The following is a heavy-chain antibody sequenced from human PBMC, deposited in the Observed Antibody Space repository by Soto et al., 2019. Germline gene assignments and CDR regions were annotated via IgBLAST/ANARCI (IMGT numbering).Heavy chain of an antibody. Sequence: GGSLRLSCAASGFTFSSYGMHWVRQAPGKGLEWVAVIWYDGSNKYYADSVKGRLPISRDNSKNTMYLQMNSLRAEDTAVYYCAHPGGGFYYDSSGYSYGMDVWGQGTTVTVSS. CDR2: IWYDGSNK. D-gene: IGHD3-22*01. CDR3: AHPGGGFYYDSSGYSYGMDV. CDR1: GFTFSSYG. J-gene: IGHJ6*02. V-gene: IGHV3-33*01.